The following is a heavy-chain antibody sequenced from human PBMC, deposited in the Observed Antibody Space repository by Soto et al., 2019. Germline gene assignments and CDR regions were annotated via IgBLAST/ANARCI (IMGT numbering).Heavy chain of an antibody. Sequence: QVQLQESGPGLVKPSQTLSLTCTVSGGSISSGGYYWSWIRQHPGKGLEWIGYIYYSGSTYYNPSLKRRVTISVDTSKNQCSLTLSSVTAADTAVYYCARGSRFLEWLSYMDVWGQGTTVTVSS. CDR3: ARGSRFLEWLSYMDV. V-gene: IGHV4-31*03. J-gene: IGHJ6*02. D-gene: IGHD3-3*01. CDR1: GGSISSGGYY. CDR2: IYYSGST.